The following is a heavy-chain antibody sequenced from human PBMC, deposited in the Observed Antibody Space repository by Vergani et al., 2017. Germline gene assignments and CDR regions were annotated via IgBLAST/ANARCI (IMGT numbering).Heavy chain of an antibody. Sequence: QVKLQESGPGLVKPSETLSLTCTVSGASVNPYYWSWSLQPPGKGLEWMGYVSFRGDTLYDPPFKGRMTIYLNTSSNQFSLYLTSVTAADTAVYYCARSRIYYGAGSPDYWGQGTLVTVSS. CDR3: ARSRIYYGAGSPDY. V-gene: IGHV4-59*02. D-gene: IGHD3-10*01. J-gene: IGHJ4*02. CDR1: GASVNPYY. CDR2: VSFRGDT.